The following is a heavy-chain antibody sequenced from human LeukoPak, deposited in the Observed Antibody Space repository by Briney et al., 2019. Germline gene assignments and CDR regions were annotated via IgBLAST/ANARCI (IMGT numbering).Heavy chain of an antibody. D-gene: IGHD6-19*01. CDR2: INAGNGNT. CDR3: ARDLKQFGGWFDY. Sequence: GASVKVSCKASGYTFTTYAMHWVRQAAGQRLAWMGWINAGNGNTKYSQKFQGRVTITRDTSASTAYMELSSLRSEDTAVYYCARDLKQFGGWFDYWGQGTLVTVSS. V-gene: IGHV1-3*01. CDR1: GYTFTTYA. J-gene: IGHJ4*02.